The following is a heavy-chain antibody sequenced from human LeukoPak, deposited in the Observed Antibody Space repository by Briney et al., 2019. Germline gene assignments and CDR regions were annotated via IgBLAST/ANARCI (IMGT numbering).Heavy chain of an antibody. J-gene: IGHJ4*02. CDR3: ARDVCSGGSCYYANFDY. D-gene: IGHD2-15*01. Sequence: GASVKVSCKASGYTFTSYGISWVRQAPGQGLERMGWISAYNGNTNYAQKLQGRVTMTTDTSTSTAYMELRSLRSDDTAVYYCARDVCSGGSCYYANFDYWGQGTLVTVSS. V-gene: IGHV1-18*01. CDR2: ISAYNGNT. CDR1: GYTFTSYG.